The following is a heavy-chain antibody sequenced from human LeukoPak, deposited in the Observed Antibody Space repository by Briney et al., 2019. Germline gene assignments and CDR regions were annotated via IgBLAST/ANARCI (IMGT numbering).Heavy chain of an antibody. CDR3: ARRYHYYDGSGVYYFDY. J-gene: IGHJ4*02. CDR1: GGSISSSNYY. Sequence: SETLSPTCTVSGGSISSSNYYWAWIRQPPGKGLEYIGSIYYSGRTYYNPSLKSRVTISVDTSKNQFSLKLSFVAAADTAVYYCARRYHYYDGSGVYYFDYWGQGTLVTVSS. D-gene: IGHD3-22*01. V-gene: IGHV4-39*01. CDR2: IYYSGRT.